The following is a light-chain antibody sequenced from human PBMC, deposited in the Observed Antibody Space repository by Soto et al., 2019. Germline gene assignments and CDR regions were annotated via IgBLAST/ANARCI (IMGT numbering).Light chain of an antibody. V-gene: IGKV3-11*01. Sequence: EIVLTQSPATLSLSPGERATLSCRASQSVSSYLAWYQQKPGQAPRLLIYDASNRATGIPARFSGSGSGTDFTRTISSLEPEDFAVYYCQQRSNWPVITFGQGTRLEIK. CDR3: QQRSNWPVIT. CDR1: QSVSSY. CDR2: DAS. J-gene: IGKJ5*01.